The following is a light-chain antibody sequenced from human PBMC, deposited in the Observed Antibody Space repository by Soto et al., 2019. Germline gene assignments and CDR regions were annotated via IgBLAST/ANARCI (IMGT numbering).Light chain of an antibody. Sequence: IVWTQSPGTLSLSPGERATLSCRASQSVTTQLAWYQQKPGQAPRLIIHGASSRATGIPDRFGGSGSGTDLTLTISRLETEDFAVYYCQQYGSSPPFTFGQGTKVDIK. CDR2: GAS. V-gene: IGKV3-20*01. J-gene: IGKJ1*01. CDR1: QSVTTQ. CDR3: QQYGSSPPFT.